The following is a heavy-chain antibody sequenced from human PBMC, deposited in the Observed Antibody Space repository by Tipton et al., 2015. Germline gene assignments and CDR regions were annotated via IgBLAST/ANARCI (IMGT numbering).Heavy chain of an antibody. J-gene: IGHJ6*02. CDR3: ARAGELGLYCMDV. Sequence: GSLRLSCAASGFSFSNFAMSWVRQAPGKGLEWVSAINGGGDTTDSADSVRGRFTISRENAKNSLYLQMNSLRAEDTAVYYCARAGELGLYCMDVWGQGTTVTVAS. D-gene: IGHD2-8*01. CDR1: GFSFSNFA. CDR2: INGGGDTT. V-gene: IGHV3-23*01.